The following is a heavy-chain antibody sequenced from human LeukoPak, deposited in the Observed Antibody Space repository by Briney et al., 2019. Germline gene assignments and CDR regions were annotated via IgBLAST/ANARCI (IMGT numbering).Heavy chain of an antibody. J-gene: IGHJ4*02. CDR3: ARGGYTMVRGVIITYFDY. V-gene: IGHV3-7*01. CDR1: GFTFNTYG. CDR2: IKQDGSEK. Sequence: GGSLRLSCAASGFTFNTYGMSWVRQAPGKGLEWVANIKQDGSEKYYVDSVKGRFTISRDNAKNSLYLQMNSLRAEDTAVYYCARGGYTMVRGVIITYFDYWGQGTLVTVSS. D-gene: IGHD3-10*01.